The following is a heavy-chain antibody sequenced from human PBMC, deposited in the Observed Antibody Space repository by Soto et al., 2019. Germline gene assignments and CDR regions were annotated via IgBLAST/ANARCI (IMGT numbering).Heavy chain of an antibody. J-gene: IGHJ4*01. D-gene: IGHD2-2*01. CDR2: IIPIFGTA. V-gene: IGHV1-69*06. CDR3: ARAGTYYQWSSCPPRGLKFDD. CDR1: GGTFSSYA. Sequence: SEKVSCPASGGTFSSYAISWVRQAPGPGLEWMGGIIPIFGTANYAQKFQGRVTITADKSTSTAYMELSRLRSEDTAVYYCARAGTYYQWSSCPPRGLKFDDWGTGNPVTV.